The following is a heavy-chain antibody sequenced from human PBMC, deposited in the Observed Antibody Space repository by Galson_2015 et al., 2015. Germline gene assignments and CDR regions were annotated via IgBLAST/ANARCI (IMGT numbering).Heavy chain of an antibody. V-gene: IGHV6-1*01. Sequence: CAISGDSVSSNSAAWNWIRQSPSRGLEWLGRTYYRSKWYNDYAVSVKSRITINPDTSKNQFSLQLNSVTPEDTGVYYCASSPPVAGTAWWFDPWGQGTLVTVSS. J-gene: IGHJ5*02. CDR2: TYYRSKWYN. CDR3: ASSPPVAGTAWWFDP. CDR1: GDSVSSNSAA. D-gene: IGHD6-19*01.